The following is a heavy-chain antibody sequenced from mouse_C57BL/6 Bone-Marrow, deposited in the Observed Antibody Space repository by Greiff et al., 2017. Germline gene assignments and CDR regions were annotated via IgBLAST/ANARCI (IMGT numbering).Heavy chain of an antibody. CDR1: GFTFSSYT. J-gene: IGHJ1*03. CDR3: SRQVTTVLATKYFDV. CDR2: ISGGGGNT. Sequence: EVTLEESGGGLVKPGGSLKLSCAASGFTFSSYTMSWVRQTPEKRLQWVAAISGGGGNTYYPDSVKGRFTISRDNDKNILYLQMSSLRSEDTALYYCSRQVTTVLATKYFDVWGTGTTVTVSS. D-gene: IGHD1-1*01. V-gene: IGHV5-9*01.